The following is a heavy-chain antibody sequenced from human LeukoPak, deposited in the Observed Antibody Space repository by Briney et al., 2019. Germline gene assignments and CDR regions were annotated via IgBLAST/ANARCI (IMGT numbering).Heavy chain of an antibody. Sequence: KPSETLSLTCAVYGGSFSGYYWSWIRQPPGKGLEWIGEINHSGSTNCNPSLKSRVTISVDTSKNQFSLKLSSVTAADTAVYYCASRAGYDFWSGYHAFDYWGQGTLVTVSS. V-gene: IGHV4-34*01. J-gene: IGHJ4*02. D-gene: IGHD3-3*01. CDR2: INHSGST. CDR3: ASRAGYDFWSGYHAFDY. CDR1: GGSFSGYY.